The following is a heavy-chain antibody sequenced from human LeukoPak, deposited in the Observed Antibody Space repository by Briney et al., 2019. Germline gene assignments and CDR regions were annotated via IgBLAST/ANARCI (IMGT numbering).Heavy chain of an antibody. CDR2: TNSDGSSR. J-gene: IGHJ4*02. V-gene: IGHV3-74*01. CDR3: ASASSHRIAAGGDY. D-gene: IGHD6-13*01. Sequence: GGSLRLSCAASGFTFGNYWMHWVRQAPGKGLVWVARTNSDGSSRNYADSVKGRFTISRDNAKNTLYLQMNSLRAEDRAVYYCASASSHRIAAGGDYWGQGTLVTVSS. CDR1: GFTFGNYW.